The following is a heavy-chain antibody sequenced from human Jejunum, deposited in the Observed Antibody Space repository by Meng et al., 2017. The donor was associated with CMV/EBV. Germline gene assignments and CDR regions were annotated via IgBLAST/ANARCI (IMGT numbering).Heavy chain of an antibody. CDR3: VRGGDGYGNFDY. D-gene: IGHD5-24*01. Sequence: CAASGFTFSGSWMHWVRQAPGKGLVWVSRISPDGSSTYYADSVKGRLTISRDNANSVLFLQMNSLRSDDAAVYYCVRGGDGYGNFDYWGQGTLVTVSS. CDR2: ISPDGSST. CDR1: GFTFSGSW. V-gene: IGHV3-74*01. J-gene: IGHJ4*02.